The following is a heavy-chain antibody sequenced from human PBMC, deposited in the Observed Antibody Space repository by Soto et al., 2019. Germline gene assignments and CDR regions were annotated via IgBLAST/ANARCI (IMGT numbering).Heavy chain of an antibody. D-gene: IGHD3-16*01. CDR2: IYWDDDK. CDR3: AHKGGRGAGMDV. CDR1: GFSVSSSGEG. J-gene: IGHJ6*02. Sequence: QITLRESGPTLVKPTQTLTLTCTFSGFSVSSSGEGVAWIRQPPGKALEWLALIYWDDDKRYSPFLKNRVTITKDTSNNHVVLTVTNMDPVDTATYYCAHKGGRGAGMDVWGQGTTVTVSS. V-gene: IGHV2-5*02.